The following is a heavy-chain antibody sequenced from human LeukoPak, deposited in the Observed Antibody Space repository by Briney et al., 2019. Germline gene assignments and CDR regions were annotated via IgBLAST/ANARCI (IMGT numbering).Heavy chain of an antibody. J-gene: IGHJ3*02. CDR1: GYTFTSYY. V-gene: IGHV1-18*04. CDR2: ISAYNDNT. D-gene: IGHD5-12*01. CDR3: ARGSGYSGYGGINDAFDI. Sequence: ASVKVSCKASGYTFTSYYMHWVRQAPGQGLEWMGWISAYNDNTNYAQKLQGRVTMTTDTSTSTAYMELRSLRSDDTAVYYCARGSGYSGYGGINDAFDIWGQGTMVTVSS.